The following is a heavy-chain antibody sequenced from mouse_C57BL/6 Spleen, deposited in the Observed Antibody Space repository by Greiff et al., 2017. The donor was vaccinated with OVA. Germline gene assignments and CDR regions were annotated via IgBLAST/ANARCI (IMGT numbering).Heavy chain of an antibody. CDR2: INPNNGGT. CDR1: GYTFTDYN. Sequence: LVKPGASVKIPCKASGYTFTDYNMDWVKQSHGKSLEWIGDINPNNGGTIYNQKFKGKATLTVDKSSSTAYMELRSLTSEDTAVYYCARSLSGYDAMDYWGQGTSVTVSS. V-gene: IGHV1-18*01. CDR3: ARSLSGYDAMDY. D-gene: IGHD3-2*02. J-gene: IGHJ4*01.